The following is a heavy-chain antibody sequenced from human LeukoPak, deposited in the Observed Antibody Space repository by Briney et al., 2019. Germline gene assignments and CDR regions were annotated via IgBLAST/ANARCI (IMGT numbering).Heavy chain of an antibody. D-gene: IGHD3-3*02. J-gene: IGHJ5*02. CDR1: GGSIRSSDYY. V-gene: IGHV4-39*02. Sequence: SETLSLICTVSGGSIRSSDYYWAWIRQSPGRGLEWIATIYYNGATQYNPSLKSRVTISVDMSKNQFSLKMTSVTAADTAVYYCAREARVIAFAMGGSWGPGTLVTVSS. CDR3: AREARVIAFAMGGS. CDR2: IYYNGAT.